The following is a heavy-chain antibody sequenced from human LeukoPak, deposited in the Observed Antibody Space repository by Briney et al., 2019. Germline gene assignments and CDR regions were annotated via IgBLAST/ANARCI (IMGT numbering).Heavy chain of an antibody. V-gene: IGHV4-59*01. J-gene: IGHJ4*02. CDR1: GGSISSYY. Sequence: SETLSLTCTVSGGSISSYYWSWIRQPPGKGLEWIGYIYYSGSTNYNPSLKSRVTISVDTPKNQFSLKLSSVTAADTAVYYCARAVYYGSTLDYWGQGTLVTASS. D-gene: IGHD3-10*01. CDR2: IYYSGST. CDR3: ARAVYYGSTLDY.